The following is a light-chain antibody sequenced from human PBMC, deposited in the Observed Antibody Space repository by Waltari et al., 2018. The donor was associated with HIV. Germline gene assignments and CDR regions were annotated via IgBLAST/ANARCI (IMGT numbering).Light chain of an antibody. CDR1: NSDIGTYDY. J-gene: IGLJ2*01. CDR2: EVT. Sequence: QSALTQPPSASGSPGQSVTLSCPGTNSDIGTYDYVSWYQPHPGKAPKLVISEVTKRPSGVSDRFSGSKSGNTAFLTVSGLQAEDEADYYCSSFANRDGFYVLFGGGTRLTVL. V-gene: IGLV2-8*01. CDR3: SSFANRDGFYVL.